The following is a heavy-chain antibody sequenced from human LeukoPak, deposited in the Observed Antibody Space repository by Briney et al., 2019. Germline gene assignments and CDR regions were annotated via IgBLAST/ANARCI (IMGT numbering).Heavy chain of an antibody. Sequence: ASVKVSCKASGYTFTSYDINWVRQATGQGLEWMGWMNPNSGNTGYAQKFQGRVTMTRNTSISTAYMELSSLRSEDTAVYYCARVNIVVVPAAISESYYYYGMDVWGQGTTVTVSS. D-gene: IGHD2-2*02. J-gene: IGHJ6*02. CDR3: ARVNIVVVPAAISESYYYYGMDV. V-gene: IGHV1-8*01. CDR2: MNPNSGNT. CDR1: GYTFTSYD.